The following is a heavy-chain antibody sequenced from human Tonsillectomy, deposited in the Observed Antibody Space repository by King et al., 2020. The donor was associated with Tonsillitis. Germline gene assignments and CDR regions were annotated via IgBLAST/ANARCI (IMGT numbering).Heavy chain of an antibody. D-gene: IGHD3-22*01. CDR3: ARAYYYDSSGYLVAKYYYGMDV. J-gene: IGHJ6*02. V-gene: IGHV6-1*01. CDR2: TYYRSKWYN. CDR1: GDSVSSNSAA. Sequence: VQLQQSGPGLVKPSQTLSLTCAISGDSVSSNSAAWNWIRQSPSRGLEWLGRTYYRSKWYNDYAVSVKSRITINPDTSKNQFSLQLSSVTPEDTAVYYCARAYYYDSSGYLVAKYYYGMDVWGQGTTVTVSS.